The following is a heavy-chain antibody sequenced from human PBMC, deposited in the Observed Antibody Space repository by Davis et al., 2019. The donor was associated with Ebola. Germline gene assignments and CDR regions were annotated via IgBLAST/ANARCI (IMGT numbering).Heavy chain of an antibody. V-gene: IGHV7-4-1*02. CDR3: ARIGYSSGWYSSDY. D-gene: IGHD6-19*01. CDR2: INTNTGNP. J-gene: IGHJ4*02. CDR1: GGTFSSYS. Sequence: ASVKVSCKTSGGTFSSYSMNWVRQAPGQGLEWMGWINTNTGNPTYAQGFTGRFVFSLDTSVSTAYLQISSLKAEDTAVYYCARIGYSSGWYSSDYWGQGTLVTVSS.